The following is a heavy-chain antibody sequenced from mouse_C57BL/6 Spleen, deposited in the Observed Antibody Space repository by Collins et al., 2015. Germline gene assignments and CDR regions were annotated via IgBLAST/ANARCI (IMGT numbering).Heavy chain of an antibody. CDR1: GFTFSDYY. J-gene: IGHJ4*01. CDR2: INYDGSST. Sequence: EVKLVESEGGLVQPGSSMKLSCTASGFTFSDYYMAWVRQVPEKGLEWVANINYDGSSTYYLDSLKSRFIISRDNAKNILYLQMSSLKSEDTATYYCARTGSSYDAMDYWGQGTSVTVSS. D-gene: IGHD1-1*01. CDR3: ARTGSSYDAMDY. V-gene: IGHV5-16*01.